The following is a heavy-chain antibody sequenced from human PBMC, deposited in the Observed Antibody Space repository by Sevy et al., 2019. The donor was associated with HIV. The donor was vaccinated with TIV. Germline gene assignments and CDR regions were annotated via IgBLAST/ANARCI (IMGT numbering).Heavy chain of an antibody. CDR2: INPNSGGT. V-gene: IGHV1-2*02. Sequence: ASVKVSCKASGYTFTGYYMHWVRQAPGQGLEWMGWINPNSGGTNYAQKFQGRVTMTRDTSISTAYMELSRLRSDDTAVYYCATYHLLYVSLVDYWGQGTLVTVSS. CDR1: GYTFTGYY. J-gene: IGHJ4*02. CDR3: ATYHLLYVSLVDY. D-gene: IGHD2-2*02.